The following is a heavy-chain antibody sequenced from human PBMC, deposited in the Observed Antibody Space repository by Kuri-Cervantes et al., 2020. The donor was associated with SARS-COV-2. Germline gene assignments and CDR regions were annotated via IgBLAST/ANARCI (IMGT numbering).Heavy chain of an antibody. CDR3: ASMALRYFDLYYYYYGMAV. Sequence: ASVKVSCKASGYTFTSYAMHWVRQAPGQRLEWMGWINAGNGNTKYSQKFQGRVTITRDTSASTAYMELSSLRSEDTAVYYCASMALRYFDLYYYYYGMAVWGQGTTVTVSS. J-gene: IGHJ6*02. CDR2: INAGNGNT. V-gene: IGHV1-3*01. CDR1: GYTFTSYA. D-gene: IGHD3-9*01.